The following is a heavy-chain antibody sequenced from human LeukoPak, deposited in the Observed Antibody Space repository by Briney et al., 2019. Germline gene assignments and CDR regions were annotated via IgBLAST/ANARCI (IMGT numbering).Heavy chain of an antibody. D-gene: IGHD1-26*01. Sequence: GSLRLSCAASGFTFSSNWMHWVRQAPGKGLVWVSRINEDGSTTNYADSVKGRSTIFRDNAKNTLYLQMNSLRAEDTAVYYCVRDLGGRSGHWGQGTLVTVSS. J-gene: IGHJ4*02. CDR2: INEDGSTT. V-gene: IGHV3-74*01. CDR1: GFTFSSNW. CDR3: VRDLGGRSGH.